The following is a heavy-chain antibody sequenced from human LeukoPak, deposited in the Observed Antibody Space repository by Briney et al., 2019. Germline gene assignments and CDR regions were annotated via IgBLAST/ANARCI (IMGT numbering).Heavy chain of an antibody. J-gene: IGHJ6*03. D-gene: IGHD6-6*01. Sequence: ASVKVSCKASGYTFTSYGISWVRQAPGQGLEWMGWISAYNGNTNYAQKLQGRVTMTTDTSTSTAYMELRSLRSDDTAVYYCARDYLSGSSSWYYMDVWGKGTTVTVSS. CDR1: GYTFTSYG. CDR2: ISAYNGNT. V-gene: IGHV1-18*01. CDR3: ARDYLSGSSSWYYMDV.